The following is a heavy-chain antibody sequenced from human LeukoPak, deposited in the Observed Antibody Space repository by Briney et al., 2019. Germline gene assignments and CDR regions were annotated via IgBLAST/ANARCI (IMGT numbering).Heavy chain of an antibody. D-gene: IGHD6-19*01. V-gene: IGHV3-23*01. Sequence: GGSLRLSCAASGFTFSSYAMSWVRQAPGKGLEWVSAISGSGGSTYYADSVKGRFTISRDNSKNTLYLQMNSLRAEDTAAYYCAKDQGSSGWSFDYWGQGTLVTVSS. J-gene: IGHJ4*02. CDR3: AKDQGSSGWSFDY. CDR2: ISGSGGST. CDR1: GFTFSSYA.